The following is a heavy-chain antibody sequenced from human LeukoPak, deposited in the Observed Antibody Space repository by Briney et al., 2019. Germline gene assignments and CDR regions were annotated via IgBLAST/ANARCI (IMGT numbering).Heavy chain of an antibody. D-gene: IGHD2-15*01. Sequence: SETLSLTCAVSGGSITNYYWSWIRQPAGQGLEWLGRIYYNVESNYNPSLKSRVTMSVDTSKNQISLKVNSVTAADTAVYYCARGPGAATQEAFDSWGPGTLVTVSS. V-gene: IGHV4-4*07. J-gene: IGHJ5*01. CDR2: IYYNVES. CDR1: GGSITNYY. CDR3: ARGPGAATQEAFDS.